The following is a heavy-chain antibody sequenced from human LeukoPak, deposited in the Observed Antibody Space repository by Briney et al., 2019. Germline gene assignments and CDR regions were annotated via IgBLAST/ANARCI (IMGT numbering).Heavy chain of an antibody. V-gene: IGHV4-61*02. J-gene: IGHJ6*03. D-gene: IGHD6-13*01. CDR2: IYTSGST. Sequence: TLSLTCTVSGGSISSGSYYWSWIRQPARKGLEWIGRIYTSGSTNYNPSLKSRVTISVDTSKNQFSLKLSSVTAADTAVYYCARGLAAAGYYYYYYMDVWGKGTTVTVSS. CDR1: GGSISSGSYY. CDR3: ARGLAAAGYYYYYYMDV.